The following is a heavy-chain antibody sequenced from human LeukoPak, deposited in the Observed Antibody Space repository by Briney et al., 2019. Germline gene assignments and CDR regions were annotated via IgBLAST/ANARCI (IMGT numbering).Heavy chain of an antibody. J-gene: IGHJ5*02. CDR2: INHSGST. Sequence: SETLSLTCAVYGGSFSGYYWSWIRQPPGKGLEWIGEINHSGSTNYNPSLKSRVTISVDTSKNQFSLKLSSVTAADTAVYYCARGRISRHFGVAPYNWFDPWGQGTLVTVSS. CDR3: ARGRISRHFGVAPYNWFDP. CDR1: GGSFSGYY. D-gene: IGHD3-3*01. V-gene: IGHV4-34*01.